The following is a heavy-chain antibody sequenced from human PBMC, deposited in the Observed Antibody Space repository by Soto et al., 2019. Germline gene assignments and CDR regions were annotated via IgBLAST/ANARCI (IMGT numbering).Heavy chain of an antibody. Sequence: QVQLQESGPGLVKPSETLSLTCTVSGGSISSYYWSWIRQPPGKGLEWIGYIYYSGSTNYNPSLKSRVTISVDTSKNQFSLKLSSVTAADTAVYYCASLDLGTLQGYYYYGMDVWGQGTTVTVSS. V-gene: IGHV4-59*01. CDR1: GGSISSYY. CDR3: ASLDLGTLQGYYYYGMDV. J-gene: IGHJ6*02. D-gene: IGHD4-4*01. CDR2: IYYSGST.